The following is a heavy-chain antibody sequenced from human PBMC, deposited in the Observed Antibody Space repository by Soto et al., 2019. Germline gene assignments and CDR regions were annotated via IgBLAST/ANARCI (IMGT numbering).Heavy chain of an antibody. Sequence: EVQLLESGGGLARLGGALRLCCTASGFTFSSYAMTWVRQAPGKGLAWVSGISGSGGTTHYTDAVKGRFTVSRDNSNNTVCLQMNSRRVEDTAVYYCARGQGIVMFPVPVGIVNRPKPTGLDYWGQGTLVTVST. CDR2: ISGSGGTT. V-gene: IGHV3-23*01. CDR3: ARGQGIVMFPVPVGIVNRPKPTGLDY. J-gene: IGHJ4*02. CDR1: GFTFSSYA. D-gene: IGHD2-15*01.